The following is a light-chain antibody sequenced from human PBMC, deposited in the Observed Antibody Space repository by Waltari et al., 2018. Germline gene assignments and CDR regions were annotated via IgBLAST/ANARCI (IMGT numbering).Light chain of an antibody. Sequence: DIQLTQSPSSLSAYVGDSVTITCRASQSISKYLNWYQQKPGNAPNLLIYTASSLQSGVPSRFTGSGSGTDFTLTISSLQPEDFATYYCQQSYTTLTFGPGTTVDI. J-gene: IGKJ3*01. CDR3: QQSYTTLT. CDR1: QSISKY. V-gene: IGKV1-39*01. CDR2: TAS.